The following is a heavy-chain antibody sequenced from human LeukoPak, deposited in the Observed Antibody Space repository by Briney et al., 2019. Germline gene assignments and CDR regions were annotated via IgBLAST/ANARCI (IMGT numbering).Heavy chain of an antibody. D-gene: IGHD5-24*01. Sequence: ASVKVSCKASGYTFATYYMHWVRQAPGQGLEWMGIINPSGGYTNFAQKFQGRVTMTRDMSTTTVYMELNSLTSEDTAVYYCARERRPGDGYNPPDIWGQGTLVTVPS. CDR1: GYTFATYY. CDR2: INPSGGYT. CDR3: ARERRPGDGYNPPDI. V-gene: IGHV1-46*01. J-gene: IGHJ3*02.